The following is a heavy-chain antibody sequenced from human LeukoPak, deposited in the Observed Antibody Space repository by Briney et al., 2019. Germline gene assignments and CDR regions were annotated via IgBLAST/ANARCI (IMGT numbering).Heavy chain of an antibody. CDR3: ARGPLWPRPRTSDY. CDR1: GGSFSGYY. Sequence: SETLSLTCAVYGGSFSGYYWSWIRQPPGKGLEWIGEINHRGSTNYNPSLKSRVTISVDTSKNQFSLKLSSVTAADTAVYYCARGPLWPRPRTSDYWGQGTLVTVSS. D-gene: IGHD1-7*01. J-gene: IGHJ4*02. CDR2: INHRGST. V-gene: IGHV4-34*01.